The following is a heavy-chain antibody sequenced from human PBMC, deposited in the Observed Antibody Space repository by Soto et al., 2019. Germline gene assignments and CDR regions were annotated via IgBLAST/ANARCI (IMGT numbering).Heavy chain of an antibody. J-gene: IGHJ4*02. CDR2: IFPNGRNK. Sequence: QVQLVQSGGGVVQPGRSLRLSCAASGFNFNTYFMHWVRQAPGKGLEWVAMIFPNGRNKEYADSVKGRLTISKDNSNNRLYLQMDSLRPEDTAVYYCASVDEHGSNWDLAYWGQGALVTVSS. D-gene: IGHD1-26*01. V-gene: IGHV3-30*13. CDR3: ASVDEHGSNWDLAY. CDR1: GFNFNTYF.